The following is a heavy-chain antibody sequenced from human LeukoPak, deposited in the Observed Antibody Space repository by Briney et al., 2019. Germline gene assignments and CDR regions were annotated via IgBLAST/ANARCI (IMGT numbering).Heavy chain of an antibody. Sequence: GGSRRLSCAASGFTFSSYAMSWVRQAPGKGLEWVSAISGSGGSTYYADSVKGRFTISRDNSKNTLYLQMNSLRAEDTAVYYCARSVPGGPYYYDSSGYPYWGQGTLVTVSS. CDR2: ISGSGGST. CDR3: ARSVPGGPYYYDSSGYPY. D-gene: IGHD3-22*01. CDR1: GFTFSSYA. V-gene: IGHV3-23*01. J-gene: IGHJ4*02.